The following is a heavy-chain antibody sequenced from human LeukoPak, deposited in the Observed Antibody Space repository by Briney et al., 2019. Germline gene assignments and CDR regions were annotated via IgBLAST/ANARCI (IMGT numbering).Heavy chain of an antibody. CDR1: GFTFSLYS. J-gene: IGHJ5*02. V-gene: IGHV3-21*01. CDR2: ISSSSSSYM. Sequence: GGSLRLSCAASGFTFSLYSMNWVRQAPGKGLEWVSYISSSSSSYMYYADSVKGRFTISRDNANNSLYLQMNSLRAEDTAVYYCASEQFNLWGQGTLVTVSS. CDR3: ASEQFNL.